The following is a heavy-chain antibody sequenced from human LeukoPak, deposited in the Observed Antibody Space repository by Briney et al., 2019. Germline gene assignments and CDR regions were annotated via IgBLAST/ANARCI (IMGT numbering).Heavy chain of an antibody. CDR2: TYYSGST. CDR1: GGSTSGYY. V-gene: IGHV4-59*01. CDR3: ARGLYYDILTGYRNNDAFDI. Sequence: PSETLSLTCTVSGGSTSGYYWNWIRQPPGKGLEWIGYTYYSGSTNYNPSLKSRVTISVDTSKNQFSLKLSAVTAADTAVYYCARGLYYDILTGYRNNDAFDIWGQGTMVTVSS. J-gene: IGHJ3*02. D-gene: IGHD3-9*01.